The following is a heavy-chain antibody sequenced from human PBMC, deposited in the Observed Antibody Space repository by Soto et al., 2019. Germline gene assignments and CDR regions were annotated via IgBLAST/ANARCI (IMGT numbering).Heavy chain of an antibody. CDR1: GFAFRSHA. CDR2: ISSDGATK. Sequence: VGSLRLSCTASGFAFRSHAMQWVRQAPGKGLEWVAVISSDGATKYVADSLKGRFTISRDNFESTMSLQMNNLRPEDTALYYCARSSVHIAAAGRLDLWGPGTLVIVSS. J-gene: IGHJ5*02. D-gene: IGHD6-13*01. CDR3: ARSSVHIAAAGRLDL. V-gene: IGHV3-30*14.